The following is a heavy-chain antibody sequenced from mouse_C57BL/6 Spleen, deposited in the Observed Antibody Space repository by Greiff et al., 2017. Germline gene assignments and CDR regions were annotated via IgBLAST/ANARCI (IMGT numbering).Heavy chain of an antibody. J-gene: IGHJ2*01. D-gene: IGHD1-1*01. CDR2: ISSGSSTI. V-gene: IGHV5-17*01. CDR3: AREGGSRYYFDY. CDR1: GFTFSDYG. Sequence: DVKLVESGGGLVKPGGSLKLSCAASGFTFSDYGMHWVRQAPEKGLEWVAYISSGSSTIYYADTVKGRFTISRDNAKNTLFLQMTSLRSEDTAMYYCAREGGSRYYFDYWGQGTTLTVSS.